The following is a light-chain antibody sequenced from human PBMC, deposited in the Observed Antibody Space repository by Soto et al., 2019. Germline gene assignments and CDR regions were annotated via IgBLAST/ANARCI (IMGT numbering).Light chain of an antibody. CDR1: ALPKQY. V-gene: IGLV3-25*02. CDR3: QSVDSSGTYVV. CDR2: KDT. J-gene: IGLJ2*01. Sequence: SYELTQPPSVSVSPGQTARITCSGDALPKQYAYWYQQKPGQSPVLVIYKDTERPSGIPERFSGSSSGTTVTLTISGVQAEDEADYYCQSVDSSGTYVVFGGGTKVTVL.